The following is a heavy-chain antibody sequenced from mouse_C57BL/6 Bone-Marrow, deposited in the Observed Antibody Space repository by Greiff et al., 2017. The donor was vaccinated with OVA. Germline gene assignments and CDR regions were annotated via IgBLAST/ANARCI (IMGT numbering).Heavy chain of an antibody. CDR1: GYTFTSYG. CDR2: IYPRSGNT. J-gene: IGHJ1*03. V-gene: IGHV1-81*01. D-gene: IGHD1-1*01. Sequence: VQLQQSGAELARPGASVKLSCKASGYTFTSYGISWVKQRPGQGLEWIGEIYPRSGNTYYNEKFKGKATLTADKSSSTAYMELRSLTSEDSAVYFCARWDYYGSSYGDWYFDVWGTGTTVTVSS. CDR3: ARWDYYGSSYGDWYFDV.